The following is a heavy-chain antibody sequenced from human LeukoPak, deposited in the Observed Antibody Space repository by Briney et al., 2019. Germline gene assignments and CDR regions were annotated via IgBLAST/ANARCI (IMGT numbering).Heavy chain of an antibody. J-gene: IGHJ5*02. V-gene: IGHV4-34*01. CDR3: ARGLYYDFWSGYYANWFDP. D-gene: IGHD3-3*01. CDR2: INHSGST. CDR1: GFTFSSYS. Sequence: PGGSLRLSCAASGFTFSSYSMNWIRQPPGKGLEWIGEINHSGSTNYNPSLKSRVTISVDTSKNQFSLKLSSVTAADTAVYYCARGLYYDFWSGYYANWFDPWGQGTLVTVSS.